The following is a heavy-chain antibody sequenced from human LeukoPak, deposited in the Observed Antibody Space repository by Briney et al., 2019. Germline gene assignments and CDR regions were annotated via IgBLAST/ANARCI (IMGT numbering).Heavy chain of an antibody. V-gene: IGHV4-4*07. CDR3: ARAGNWNGRGDFDY. CDR1: GGSISSYY. Sequence: SETLSLTCTVSGGSISSYYWNWIRQPAGKGLEWIGRLYTSGSTNYNPSPKSRVTISVDTSKNQFSLKLSSVTAADTAVYYCARAGNWNGRGDFDYWGQGTLVIVSS. D-gene: IGHD1-1*01. CDR2: LYTSGST. J-gene: IGHJ4*02.